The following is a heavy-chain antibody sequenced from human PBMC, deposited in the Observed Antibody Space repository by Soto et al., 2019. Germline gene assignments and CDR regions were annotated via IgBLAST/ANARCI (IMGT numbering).Heavy chain of an antibody. D-gene: IGHD1-1*01. CDR3: AREGTTVDSYYYYGRDV. V-gene: IGHV4-59*01. Sequence: QVQLQESGPGLVKPSETLSLTCTVSGGSISSYYWSWIRQPPGKGLEWIGYIYYSGSTNYNPSLKSRVTISVDTSKNQFSLKLSSVTAADTAVYYCAREGTTVDSYYYYGRDVWGQGTTVTVSS. CDR1: GGSISSYY. CDR2: IYYSGST. J-gene: IGHJ6*02.